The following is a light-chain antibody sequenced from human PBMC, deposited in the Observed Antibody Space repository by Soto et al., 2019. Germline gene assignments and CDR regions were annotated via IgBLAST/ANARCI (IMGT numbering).Light chain of an antibody. Sequence: EIVMTQSPATLSVSPGERATLSCRASQSVSSKLAWYQQKPGQAPRLIIYAASTRATDIPARFSGSGSGTDFTLTISSLQSEDFAVYYCQQYNDWPPAFGGGTKVDIK. CDR2: AAS. V-gene: IGKV3-15*01. CDR3: QQYNDWPPA. J-gene: IGKJ4*01. CDR1: QSVSSK.